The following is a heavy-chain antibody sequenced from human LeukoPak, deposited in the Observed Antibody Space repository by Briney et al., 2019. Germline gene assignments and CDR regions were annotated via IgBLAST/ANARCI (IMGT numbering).Heavy chain of an antibody. CDR3: ARSRDYYPYYYYYYMDV. Sequence: ASVKVSCKASGYTFTSYGISWVRQAPGQGLEWMEWISAYNGNTNYAQKLQGRVTMTTDTSTSTAYMELRSLRSDDTAVYYCARSRDYYPYYYYYYMDVWGKGTTVTVSS. CDR1: GYTFTSYG. D-gene: IGHD3-10*01. J-gene: IGHJ6*03. CDR2: ISAYNGNT. V-gene: IGHV1-18*01.